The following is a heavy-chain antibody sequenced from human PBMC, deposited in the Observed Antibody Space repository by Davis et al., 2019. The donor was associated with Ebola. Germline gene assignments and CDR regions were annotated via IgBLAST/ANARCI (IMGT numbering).Heavy chain of an antibody. J-gene: IGHJ4*02. CDR1: GYTFSNYW. CDR3: ARPGVAGTLDFDY. D-gene: IGHD6-19*01. V-gene: IGHV5-51*01. CDR2: IYPGDSDT. Sequence: GESLKISCQASGYTFSNYWIGWVRQLPGKGLEWMGIIYPGDSDTRYSPSFQGQVTISADKSISTAYLQWSSLKASDTAMYYCARPGVAGTLDFDYWGQGTLVTVSS.